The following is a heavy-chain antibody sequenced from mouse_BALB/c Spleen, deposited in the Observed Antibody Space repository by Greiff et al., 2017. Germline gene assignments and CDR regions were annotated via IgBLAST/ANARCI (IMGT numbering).Heavy chain of an antibody. CDR2: IRLKSDNYAT. D-gene: IGHD1-1*01. Sequence: DVHLVESGGGLVQPGGSMKLSCVASGFTFSSYWMSWVRQSPEKGLEWVAEIRLKSDNYATHYAESVKGKFTISRDDSKSRLYLQMNSLRAEDTGIYYCTAPYYYGRTWFAYWGQGTLVTVSA. J-gene: IGHJ3*01. CDR3: TAPYYYGRTWFAY. CDR1: GFTFSSYW. V-gene: IGHV6-3*01.